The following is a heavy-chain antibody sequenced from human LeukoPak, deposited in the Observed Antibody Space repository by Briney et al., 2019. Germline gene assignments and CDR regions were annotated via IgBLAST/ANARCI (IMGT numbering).Heavy chain of an antibody. CDR3: ARKGRLNWFDP. J-gene: IGHJ5*02. CDR2: INWNGGST. CDR1: GFTFSTYW. Sequence: GGSLRLSCAASGFTFSTYWMHWVRQAPGKGLEWVSGINWNGGSTGYADSVKGRFTISRDNAKNSLYLQMNSLRAEDTALYHCARKGRLNWFDPWGQGTLVTVSS. V-gene: IGHV3-20*01.